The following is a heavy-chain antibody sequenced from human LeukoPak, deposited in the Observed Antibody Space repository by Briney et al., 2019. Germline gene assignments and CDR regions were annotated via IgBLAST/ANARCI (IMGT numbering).Heavy chain of an antibody. CDR1: GLTFSTSW. Sequence: PGGSLRLSCAASGLTFSTSWMHWVRQAPGKGLEWVSHINSDGSTTTYADSVKGRFTISRDNAKNRLYLQMNSLRAEDTAMYYCARVPYSTSGSYPWGQGTLVTVSS. J-gene: IGHJ5*02. D-gene: IGHD3-10*01. V-gene: IGHV3-74*01. CDR3: ARVPYSTSGSYP. CDR2: INSDGSTT.